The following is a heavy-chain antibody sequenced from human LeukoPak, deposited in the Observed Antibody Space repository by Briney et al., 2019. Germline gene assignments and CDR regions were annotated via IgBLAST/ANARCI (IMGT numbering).Heavy chain of an antibody. CDR3: ARAGTAGSFDY. V-gene: IGHV4-59*01. Sequence: PSETLSLTCTVSGVAISSYYWSWTRQPPGKGLEWIGYIYYSGSTNYNPSLKSRVTISVDTSKNQFSLKLSSVTAADTAVYYCARAGTAGSFDYWGQGTLVTVSS. J-gene: IGHJ4*02. CDR2: IYYSGST. D-gene: IGHD6-13*01. CDR1: GVAISSYY.